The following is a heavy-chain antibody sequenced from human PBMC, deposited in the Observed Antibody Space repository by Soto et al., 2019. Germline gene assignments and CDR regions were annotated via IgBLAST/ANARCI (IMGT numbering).Heavy chain of an antibody. D-gene: IGHD5-12*01. Sequence: QVQLVESGGGLVKPGGSLRLSCVASGFTFSDYYMSWLRQAPGKGLEWVSYISSSSSYTNYAGSVKGRFTISRDNAKNSLYLQMNSLRAEDTAVYYCARDHHRYSGYDYVDYWGQGTLVTVSS. J-gene: IGHJ4*02. V-gene: IGHV3-11*05. CDR2: ISSSSSYT. CDR1: GFTFSDYY. CDR3: ARDHHRYSGYDYVDY.